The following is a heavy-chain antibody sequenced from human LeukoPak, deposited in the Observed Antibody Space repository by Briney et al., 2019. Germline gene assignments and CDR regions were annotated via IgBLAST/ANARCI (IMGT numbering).Heavy chain of an antibody. V-gene: IGHV1-69*13. CDR2: IIPIFGTA. CDR1: GGTFSSYA. CDR3: ARVGYSSSSYYFDY. J-gene: IGHJ4*02. D-gene: IGHD6-13*01. Sequence: GASVKVSCKASGGTFSSYAISWVRQAPGQGLEWMGGIIPIFGTANHAQKFQGRVTITADESTSTAYMEPSSLRSEDTAVYYCARVGYSSSSYYFDYWGQGTLVTVSS.